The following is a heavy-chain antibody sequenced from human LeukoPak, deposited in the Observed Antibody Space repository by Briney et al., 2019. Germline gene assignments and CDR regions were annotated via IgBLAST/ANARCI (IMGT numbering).Heavy chain of an antibody. J-gene: IGHJ4*02. CDR1: GFTFGSYA. Sequence: GGSLRLSCAASGFTFGSYAMNWVRQAPGKGLQWDSSLSGSGGSRYYADSAKGRFTISRDNSNNTLFLQMNSLRADDTAVYYCAKTPRYASWDFDYFDSWGQGTLVTVST. CDR2: LSGSGGSR. CDR3: AKTPRYASWDFDYFDS. D-gene: IGHD1-26*01. V-gene: IGHV3-23*01.